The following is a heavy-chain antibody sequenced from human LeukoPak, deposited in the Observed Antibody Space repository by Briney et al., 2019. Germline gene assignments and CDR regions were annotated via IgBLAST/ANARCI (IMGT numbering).Heavy chain of an antibody. Sequence: SESLSLTCTVSGVSISTYYWSWIRQPPGKGLEWIGHIYYSGTTNYNPSLKSRVTISVDTSKNQFSLNLRSVTAADTAVFYCARISYRAFDIWGQGTMVTVSS. CDR2: IYYSGTT. CDR1: GVSISTYY. V-gene: IGHV4-59*01. J-gene: IGHJ3*02. D-gene: IGHD1-26*01. CDR3: ARISYRAFDI.